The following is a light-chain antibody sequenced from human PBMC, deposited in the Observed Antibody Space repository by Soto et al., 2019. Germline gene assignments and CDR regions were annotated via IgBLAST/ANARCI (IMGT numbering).Light chain of an antibody. Sequence: DIQLTQSPSTLSASVGDRVTITCRASQSISSWLAWYQQKPGKAPKFLIYKTSNLESGVPSRFSGSGSGTEFTLTISSLQPDYFATYYCQYYNNYCWTFGQGTKVEIK. J-gene: IGKJ1*01. CDR1: QSISSW. CDR2: KTS. V-gene: IGKV1-5*03. CDR3: QYYNNYCWT.